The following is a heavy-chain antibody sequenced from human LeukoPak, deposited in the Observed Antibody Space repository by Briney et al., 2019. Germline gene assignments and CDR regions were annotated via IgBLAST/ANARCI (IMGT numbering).Heavy chain of an antibody. CDR3: ARRPDYYDSSGSRNWFDP. CDR2: IYHSGST. J-gene: IGHJ5*02. CDR1: GGSISSGGYY. D-gene: IGHD3-22*01. V-gene: IGHV4-30-2*01. Sequence: SQTLSLTCTVSGGSISSGGYYWSWIRQPPGKGLEWTGYIYHSGSTYYNPSLKSRVTISVDRSKNQFSLKLSSVTAADTAVYYCARRPDYYDSSGSRNWFDPWGQGTLVTVSS.